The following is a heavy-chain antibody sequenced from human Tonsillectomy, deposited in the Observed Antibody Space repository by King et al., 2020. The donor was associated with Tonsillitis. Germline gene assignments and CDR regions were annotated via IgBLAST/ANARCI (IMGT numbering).Heavy chain of an antibody. D-gene: IGHD3-3*01. Sequence: VQLQQWGAGLLKPSETLSLTCGVYGGSLRGYYWSWIRQPPGKGLEWIGEINHSGSTNYNPSLKSRVSISVDTSKNQFSLRLSSVTAADTALYYCARGKLSYYDFWSGYYVWGQGTTVTVSS. CDR3: ARGKLSYYDFWSGYYV. CDR1: GGSLRGYY. CDR2: INHSGST. J-gene: IGHJ6*02. V-gene: IGHV4-34*01.